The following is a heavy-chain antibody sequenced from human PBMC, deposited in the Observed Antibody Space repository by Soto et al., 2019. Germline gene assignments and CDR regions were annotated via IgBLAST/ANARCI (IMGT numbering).Heavy chain of an antibody. CDR1: GGSISSYY. J-gene: IGHJ6*02. Sequence: PSETLSLTCTVSGGSISSYYWSWIRQPPGKGLEWIGYIYYSGSTNYNPSLKSRVTISVDTSKNQFSLKLSSVTAADTAVYYCATDRDKWGLSGMDVWGQGTTVTVSS. D-gene: IGHD7-27*01. CDR3: ATDRDKWGLSGMDV. V-gene: IGHV4-59*01. CDR2: IYYSGST.